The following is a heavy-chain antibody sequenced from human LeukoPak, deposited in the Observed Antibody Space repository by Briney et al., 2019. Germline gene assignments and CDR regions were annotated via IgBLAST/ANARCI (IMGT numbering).Heavy chain of an antibody. V-gene: IGHV3-7*01. CDR2: LKQDAYQT. D-gene: IGHD6-19*01. Sequence: GGSLRLSCAASGFSFSSSWMAWVRQAPGQGLEWVANLKQDAYQTFYLESVKGRFTISRDNAKNSLYLQMNNLRAEDTAVYYCARAAGSSGWSTWGQGTLVTVSS. J-gene: IGHJ5*02. CDR3: ARAAGSSGWST. CDR1: GFSFSSSW.